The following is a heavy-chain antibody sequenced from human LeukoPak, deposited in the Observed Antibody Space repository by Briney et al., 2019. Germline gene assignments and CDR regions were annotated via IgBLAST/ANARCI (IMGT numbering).Heavy chain of an antibody. D-gene: IGHD3-22*01. CDR2: IKSKTDGGTT. Sequence: PGGSLRLSCAAAGFTVSNAWMGWVRLAPGKGLEWVGRIKSKTDGGTTDYAAPVKGRFTISRDDSKNTLYLQMNSLKTEDTAVYYCTTVHYYDSSGYHTNLPWGQGTLVTVSS. V-gene: IGHV3-15*01. CDR1: GFTVSNAW. CDR3: TTVHYYDSSGYHTNLP. J-gene: IGHJ5*02.